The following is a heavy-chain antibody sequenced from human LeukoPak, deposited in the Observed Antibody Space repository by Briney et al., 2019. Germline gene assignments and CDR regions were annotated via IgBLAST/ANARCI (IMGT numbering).Heavy chain of an antibody. CDR2: INTDGSIT. Sequence: GGSLRLSCAASGYTFSTYLMHWVRQAPGKGLVWVSRINTDGSITTYADSVKGRFTISRDNAKNTLYLQMNSLRDEDTAVYYCASLGTLVPWGQGTLVTVSS. V-gene: IGHV3-74*03. J-gene: IGHJ5*02. CDR1: GYTFSTYL. CDR3: ASLGTLVP. D-gene: IGHD3-9*01.